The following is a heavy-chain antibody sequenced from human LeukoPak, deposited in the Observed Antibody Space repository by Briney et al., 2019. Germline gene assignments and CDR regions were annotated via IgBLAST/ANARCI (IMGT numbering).Heavy chain of an antibody. Sequence: GASVKVSCKASGYTFTGYYMHWVRQAPGQGLEWMGWINPNSGGTNYAQKFQGRVTMTRDTSISTAYMELSRLRSDDTAVYYCARDRIRYDSSVGYWGQGTLVTVSS. CDR2: INPNSGGT. D-gene: IGHD3-22*01. CDR1: GYTFTGYY. J-gene: IGHJ4*02. V-gene: IGHV1-2*02. CDR3: ARDRIRYDSSVGY.